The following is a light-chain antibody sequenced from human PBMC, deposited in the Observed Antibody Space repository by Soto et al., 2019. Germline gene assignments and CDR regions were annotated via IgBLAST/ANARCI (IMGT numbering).Light chain of an antibody. Sequence: EIVLTQSAATLSLSLGERATLSCRASQTVGGMYLAWFQQKPGQTPRLLIYGASTRAAGVPDRFSGSGSGTDFSLTINRLEPEDFAVYYCLQYVSSPWTFGQGTKVEV. V-gene: IGKV3-20*01. CDR1: QTVGGMY. CDR3: LQYVSSPWT. J-gene: IGKJ1*01. CDR2: GAS.